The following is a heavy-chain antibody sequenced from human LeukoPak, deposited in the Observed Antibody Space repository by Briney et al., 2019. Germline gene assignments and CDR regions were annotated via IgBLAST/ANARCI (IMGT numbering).Heavy chain of an antibody. CDR1: GHSISSGYY. CDR2: IYYNGNT. CDR3: ARVAAKTVDY. Sequence: ASETLSLTCTVSGHSISSGYYWGWIRQPPGKGLEWIGNIYYNGNTDYNPSLKSRVTISVDTPKNQFSLKLSSVTAADTAVYYCARVAAKTVDYWGQGTLVTVSS. D-gene: IGHD2-15*01. V-gene: IGHV4-38-2*02. J-gene: IGHJ4*02.